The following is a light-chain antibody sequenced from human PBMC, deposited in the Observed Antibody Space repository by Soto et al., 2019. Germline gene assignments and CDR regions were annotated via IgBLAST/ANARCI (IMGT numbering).Light chain of an antibody. J-gene: IGLJ2*01. Sequence: QSALTQPASVSGSPGQSIAISCTGTSNDVGGYNHVTWYQQYPGKAPKLIIYDVVNRPSGVSNRFSGSKSGNTASLTISGLQAEDEADYYCSSFTTSGTPVFGGGTKVTVL. CDR1: SNDVGGYNH. CDR3: SSFTTSGTPV. V-gene: IGLV2-14*01. CDR2: DVV.